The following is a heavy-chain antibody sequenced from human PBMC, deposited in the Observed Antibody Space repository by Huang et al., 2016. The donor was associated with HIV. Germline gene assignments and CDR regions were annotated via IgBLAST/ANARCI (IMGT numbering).Heavy chain of an antibody. CDR1: GYTFTGYY. CDR3: AGIRGHHGDYFDY. D-gene: IGHD4-17*01. Sequence: QVQLVQSGAEVKNPGASVKVSCKASGYTFTGYYMHWVRQAPGQGLGWMGWINPNSGGTNYAQKMQGRVTMTRDTSISTAYMELSRLRSDDTAVYYCAGIRGHHGDYFDYWGQGTLVTVSS. V-gene: IGHV1-2*02. J-gene: IGHJ4*02. CDR2: INPNSGGT.